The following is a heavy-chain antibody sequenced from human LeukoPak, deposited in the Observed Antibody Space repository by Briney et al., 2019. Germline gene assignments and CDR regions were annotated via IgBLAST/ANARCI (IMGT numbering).Heavy chain of an antibody. Sequence: GGSLRLSCAASGFTVSSNYMSWVRQAPGKGLEWVAVISYDGSNKYYADSVKGRFTISRDNSKNTLYLQMNSLRAEDTAVYYCARDGIAVAGPRSGFDYWGQGTLVTVSS. V-gene: IGHV3-30-3*01. CDR3: ARDGIAVAGPRSGFDY. CDR2: ISYDGSNK. J-gene: IGHJ4*02. CDR1: GFTVSSNY. D-gene: IGHD6-19*01.